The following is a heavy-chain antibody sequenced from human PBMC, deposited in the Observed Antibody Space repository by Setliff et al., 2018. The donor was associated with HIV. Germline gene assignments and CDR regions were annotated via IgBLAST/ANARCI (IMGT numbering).Heavy chain of an antibody. V-gene: IGHV1-69*13. CDR3: ASGSHGEGATDY. CDR1: GGTFSNHA. D-gene: IGHD1-26*01. CDR2: IIPVYGTA. Sequence: SVKVSCKASGGTFSNHAITWVRQVPGQGPEWMGGIIPVYGTANYAQKFQGRVTITADESTNTAYMELSSLRSEDTAVYYCASGSHGEGATDYWGLGTLVTVSS. J-gene: IGHJ4*02.